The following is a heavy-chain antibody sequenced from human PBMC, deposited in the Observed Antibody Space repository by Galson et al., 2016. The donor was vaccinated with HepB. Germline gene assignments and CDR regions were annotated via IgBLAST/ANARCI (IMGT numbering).Heavy chain of an antibody. J-gene: IGHJ4*02. Sequence: SVKVSCKASGYTFNTYNMHWVRQAPGQGLEWMGIIKPSGGNTIYAQKFQDRTTMTRDTSTSTVYMELISLRSEDTAVYYCARELDHSFYFDYWGQGTLLTVSS. CDR3: ARELDHSFYFDY. V-gene: IGHV1-46*02. D-gene: IGHD1-14*01. CDR2: IKPSGGNT. CDR1: GYTFNTYN.